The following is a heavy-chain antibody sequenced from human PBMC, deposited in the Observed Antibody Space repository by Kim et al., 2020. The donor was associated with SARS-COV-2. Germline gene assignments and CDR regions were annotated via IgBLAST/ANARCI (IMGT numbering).Heavy chain of an antibody. CDR3: ARQTANWGGIES. CDR1: GDSISTGSYY. Sequence: SETLSLTCTVSGDSISTGSYYWAWIRQPPGRGLEWIGTIYYSGSTYHNPSLKSRVTISVDTSKNQFCLKMSSVTAADTAVYYCARQTANWGGIESWGQGTLVTVSS. V-gene: IGHV4-39*01. J-gene: IGHJ4*02. D-gene: IGHD7-27*01. CDR2: IYYSGST.